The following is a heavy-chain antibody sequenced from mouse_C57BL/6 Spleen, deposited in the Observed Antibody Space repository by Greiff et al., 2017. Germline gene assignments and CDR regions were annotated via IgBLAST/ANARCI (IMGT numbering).Heavy chain of an antibody. J-gene: IGHJ3*01. V-gene: IGHV1-69*01. D-gene: IGHD3-2*02. CDR3: ARIEDSSGYRFAY. CDR2: IDPSDSYT. Sequence: VQLQQPGAELVMPGASVKLSCKASGYTFTSYWMHWVKQRHGQGLEWIGEIDPSDSYTNYHQNLKGKSTVTVDKSSSTAYMQLSSLTSEDSAVYYCARIEDSSGYRFAYWGQGTLVTVSA. CDR1: GYTFTSYW.